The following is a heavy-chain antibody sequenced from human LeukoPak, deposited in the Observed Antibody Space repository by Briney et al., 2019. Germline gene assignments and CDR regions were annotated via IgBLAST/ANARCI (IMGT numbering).Heavy chain of an antibody. Sequence: PSETLSLTCAVYGGSFSGYYWSWIRQPPGKGLEWIGEINHSGSTNYNPSLKSRVTISVDTSKNQFSLKLSSVTAADTAVYYCARESGGGIAARDAFDIWGQGTMVTVSS. CDR1: GGSFSGYY. CDR2: INHSGST. D-gene: IGHD6-13*01. V-gene: IGHV4-34*01. J-gene: IGHJ3*02. CDR3: ARESGGGIAARDAFDI.